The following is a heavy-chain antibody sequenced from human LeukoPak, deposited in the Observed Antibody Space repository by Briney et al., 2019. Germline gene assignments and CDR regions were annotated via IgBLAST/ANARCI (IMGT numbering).Heavy chain of an antibody. D-gene: IGHD3-22*01. Sequence: GESLRLSCAASGFTFTTYWMSWIRQLPGKGLEWVANINQDGTERYYVDSVKGRFTISRDNAKNSLDLQMNSLRAEDTAVYYCARTRGPLLPEHWGQGTLVTVSS. CDR2: INQDGTER. J-gene: IGHJ1*01. V-gene: IGHV3-7*01. CDR1: GFTFTTYW. CDR3: ARTRGPLLPEH.